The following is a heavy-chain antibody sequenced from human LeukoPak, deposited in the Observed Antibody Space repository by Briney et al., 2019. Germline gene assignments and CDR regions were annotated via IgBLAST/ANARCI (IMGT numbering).Heavy chain of an antibody. CDR1: GYSFTSYW. J-gene: IGHJ4*02. D-gene: IGHD4-23*01. CDR2: IYPGDSDT. V-gene: IGHV5-51*01. Sequence: GESLKISCKGSGYSFTSYWIGWVRQMPGKGLEWMGIIYPGDSDTRYSPSFQGQVTISVDKSINTAYLQWSSLEASDTAMYYCARFARPGKNSRGFVYWGQGTLVTVSS. CDR3: ARFARPGKNSRGFVY.